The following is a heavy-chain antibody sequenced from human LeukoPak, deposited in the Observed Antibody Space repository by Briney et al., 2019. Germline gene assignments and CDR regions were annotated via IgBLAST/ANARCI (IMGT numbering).Heavy chain of an antibody. CDR1: GYTFASYG. CDR3: ARRADGVLNPLFDY. V-gene: IGHV1-18*04. D-gene: IGHD1-14*01. CDR2: ISAYNGNT. Sequence: ASVKVSCKASGYTFASYGISWVRQAPGQGFEWMGWISAYNGNTNYAQKFQDRVTMTTETSTSTAYMEVRSLRSDDTAVYYCARRADGVLNPLFDYWGQGTLVTVSS. J-gene: IGHJ4*02.